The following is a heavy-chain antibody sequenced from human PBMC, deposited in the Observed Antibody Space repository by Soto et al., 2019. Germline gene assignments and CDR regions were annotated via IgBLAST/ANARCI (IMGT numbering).Heavy chain of an antibody. V-gene: IGHV3-23*01. D-gene: IGHD3-22*01. J-gene: IGHJ3*02. Sequence: PGGSLRLSCAASGFTFSSYAMTWVRQGPGKGLEWVSAISGGGGNTYYADSVKGRFTISRDNSKNTLYLQMNSLRAEDTAVYYCAKPSGASTMINAFDIWGQGTMVTVSS. CDR1: GFTFSSYA. CDR2: ISGGGGNT. CDR3: AKPSGASTMINAFDI.